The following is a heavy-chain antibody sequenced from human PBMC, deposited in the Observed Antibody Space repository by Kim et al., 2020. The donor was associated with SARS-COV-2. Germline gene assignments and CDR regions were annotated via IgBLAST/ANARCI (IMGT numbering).Heavy chain of an antibody. V-gene: IGHV3-7*01. CDR3: ARGGGSYYSV. J-gene: IGHJ4*02. CDR2: SDK. D-gene: IGHD1-26*01. Sequence: SDKNNVESVKGRFTISRDNTERSLSLQMNSLRVEDTAVYYCARGGGSYYSVWGRGTLVTVSS.